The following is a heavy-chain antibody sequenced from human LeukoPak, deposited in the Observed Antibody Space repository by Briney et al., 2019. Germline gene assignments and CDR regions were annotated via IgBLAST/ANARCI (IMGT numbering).Heavy chain of an antibody. D-gene: IGHD3-10*01. Sequence: SGTLSLTCAVSGGSISNSNWWNWVRQPPGKGLEWIGEIYHSGSTNYNPSLRRRVTISVDRSKNQFALKLTSVTAADTAVYYCARHGRGRFFDYWGQGTLVTVSS. CDR3: ARHGRGRFFDY. V-gene: IGHV4-4*02. CDR2: IYHSGST. CDR1: GGSISNSNW. J-gene: IGHJ4*02.